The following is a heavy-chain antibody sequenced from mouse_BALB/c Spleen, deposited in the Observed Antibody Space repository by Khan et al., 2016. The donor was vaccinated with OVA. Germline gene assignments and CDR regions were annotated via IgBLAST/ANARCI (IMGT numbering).Heavy chain of an antibody. J-gene: IGHJ4*01. Sequence: QVQLKQSGPGLVAPSQSLSITCTVSGFSLTDYGVGWIRQPPGKGLEWPGVIWGGGTTHYNSALKSRLSISKDNSKSQVFLKMNSLQTDDTAMYYCAKLLWSHYYAMDYWGQGTSVTVSS. CDR2: IWGGGTT. D-gene: IGHD1-1*02. V-gene: IGHV2-6-5*01. CDR3: AKLLWSHYYAMDY. CDR1: GFSLTDYG.